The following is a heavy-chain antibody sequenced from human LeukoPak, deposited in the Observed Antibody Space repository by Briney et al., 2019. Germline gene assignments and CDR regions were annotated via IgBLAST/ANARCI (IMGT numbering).Heavy chain of an antibody. Sequence: GGSLRLSCAASGFTFSSYGMHWVRQAPGKGLEWVAFIRYDGSNKYYADSVKGRFTISRDNSKNTLYLQMNSLRAEDTAVYYCAKGRGWEYSSSLDYWGQGTLVTVSS. CDR3: AKGRGWEYSSSLDY. V-gene: IGHV3-30*02. D-gene: IGHD6-13*01. CDR1: GFTFSSYG. CDR2: IRYDGSNK. J-gene: IGHJ4*02.